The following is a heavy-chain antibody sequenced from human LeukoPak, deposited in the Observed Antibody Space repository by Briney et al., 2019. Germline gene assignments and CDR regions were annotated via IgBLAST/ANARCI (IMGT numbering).Heavy chain of an antibody. CDR2: IYSGGST. Sequence: PGGSLRLSCAASGFTVSSNYMSWVRQAPGKGLEWVSVIYSGGSTYYADSVKGRFTISRHNSKNTLYLQMNSLRAEDTAVYYCARSFLQRWDEFYFDYWGQGTLVTVSS. CDR3: ARSFLQRWDEFYFDY. J-gene: IGHJ4*02. CDR1: GFTVSSNY. V-gene: IGHV3-53*04. D-gene: IGHD5-18*01.